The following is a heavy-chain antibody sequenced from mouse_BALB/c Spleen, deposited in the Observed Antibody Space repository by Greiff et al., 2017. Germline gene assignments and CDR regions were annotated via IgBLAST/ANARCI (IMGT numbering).Heavy chain of an antibody. CDR1: GYSITSGYY. CDR3: AREFYAMDY. Sequence: EVKLQESGPGLVKPSQSLSLTCSVTGYSITSGYYWNWIRQFPGNKLEWMGYISYDGSNNYNPSRKNRISITRDTSKNQFYLKLNSVTTEDTATYYCAREFYAMDYWGQGTSVTVSS. J-gene: IGHJ4*01. V-gene: IGHV3-6*02. CDR2: ISYDGSN.